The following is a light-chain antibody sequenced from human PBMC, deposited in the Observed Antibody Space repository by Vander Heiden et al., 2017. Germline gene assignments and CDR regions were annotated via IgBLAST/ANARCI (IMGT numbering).Light chain of an antibody. CDR3: SSYTSSSTLV. CDR1: SSDVGSYNR. Sequence: QSALTPPPSVSGSPGQSVTISCTGTSSDVGSYNRVSWYQQPPGTAPKPMIYEVSNRPSGVPDRFSGSKSGNTASLTISGLQAEDEADYYCSSYTSSSTLVFGGGTKLTVL. CDR2: EVS. J-gene: IGLJ2*01. V-gene: IGLV2-18*02.